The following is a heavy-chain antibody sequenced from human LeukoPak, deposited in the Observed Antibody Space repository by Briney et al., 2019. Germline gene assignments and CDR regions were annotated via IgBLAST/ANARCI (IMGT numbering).Heavy chain of an antibody. D-gene: IGHD3-22*01. CDR2: ISSSSSYI. J-gene: IGHJ4*02. Sequence: GGSLRLSCAASGFTFSSYSMNWVRQAPGKGLEWVSSISSSSSYIYYADSVKGRFTIPRDNAKNSLYLQMNSLRAEDTAVYYCARDDGYEYYFDYWGQGTLVTVSS. CDR3: ARDDGYEYYFDY. V-gene: IGHV3-21*01. CDR1: GFTFSSYS.